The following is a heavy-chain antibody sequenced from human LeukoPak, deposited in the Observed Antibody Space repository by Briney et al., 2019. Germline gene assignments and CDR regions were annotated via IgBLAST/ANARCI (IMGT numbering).Heavy chain of an antibody. CDR3: AREGNSGYDWHY. V-gene: IGHV3-33*01. CDR1: GFTFSSYS. Sequence: PGGALRLSCAAPGFTFSSYSMYWVCQYLGKGLEWVEVIWYGGSNKHYAVSVKVRFTISKDNSKHSLYLQMNRLRAEDTAVYYCAREGNSGYDWHYWGQGTLVTVSS. D-gene: IGHD5-12*01. CDR2: IWYGGSNK. J-gene: IGHJ4*02.